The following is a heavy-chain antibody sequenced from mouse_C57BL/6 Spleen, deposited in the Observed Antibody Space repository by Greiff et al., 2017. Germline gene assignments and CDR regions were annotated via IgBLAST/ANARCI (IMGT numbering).Heavy chain of an antibody. CDR2: IGPGSGST. V-gene: IGHV1-77*01. CDR1: GYTFTDYY. Sequence: VKLVESGAELVKPGASVKISCKVSGYTFTDYYINWVKQRPGQGLEWVGKIGPGSGSTYYNEKFKGKATLTAAKSSSTAYMQLSSLSSEDSAVYFCGRQLRLASCFDYWGQGTTLTVSS. CDR3: GRQLRLASCFDY. J-gene: IGHJ2*01. D-gene: IGHD3-2*02.